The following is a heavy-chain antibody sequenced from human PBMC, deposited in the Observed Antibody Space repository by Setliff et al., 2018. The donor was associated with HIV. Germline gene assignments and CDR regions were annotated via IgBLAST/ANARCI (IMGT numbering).Heavy chain of an antibody. CDR1: GGSVGSGSYY. J-gene: IGHJ4*02. CDR2: IYYSGST. V-gene: IGHV4-61*01. D-gene: IGHD4-17*01. CDR3: ARDPPGYGDSKDY. Sequence: TSETLSLTCSVSGGSVGSGSYYWSWIRQSPGKGLEWLGYIYYSGSTTYNPSLRSRVTISIDTSKNQFSLNLRSVAAADTAVYYCARDPPGYGDSKDYWGQGKLVTVSS.